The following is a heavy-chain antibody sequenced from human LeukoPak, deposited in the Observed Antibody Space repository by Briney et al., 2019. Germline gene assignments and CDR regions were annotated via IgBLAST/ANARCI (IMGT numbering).Heavy chain of an antibody. D-gene: IGHD1-7*01. V-gene: IGHV1-69*05. CDR3: ARDVLELDIYRTKGENNNWFDP. J-gene: IGHJ5*02. CDR1: GGTFSSYA. CDR2: IIPIFGTA. Sequence: ASVKVSCKASGGTFSSYAISWVRQAPGQGLEWMGGIIPIFGTANYAQKFQGRVTITTDESTSTVYMELSSLRSEDTAVYYCARDVLELDIYRTKGENNNWFDPWGQGTLVTVS.